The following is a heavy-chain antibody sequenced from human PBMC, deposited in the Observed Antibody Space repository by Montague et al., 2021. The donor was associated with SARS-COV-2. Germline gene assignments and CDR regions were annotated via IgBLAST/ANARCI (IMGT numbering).Heavy chain of an antibody. CDR1: GDSMTSGSYF. Sequence: TLSLTCTVSGDSMTSGSYFWTWIRQPAGKGLEWIGHIQTSETSNYNPSLRGRITFSIDTSRSQFSLELRSVTAADTAVYYCARDRPESWKISPGLAGLFATVVHSSSGMDVWGQGTTVTVS. D-gene: IGHD1-1*01. J-gene: IGHJ6*02. V-gene: IGHV4-61*09. CDR2: IQTSETS. CDR3: ARDRPESWKISPGLAGLFATVVHSSSGMDV.